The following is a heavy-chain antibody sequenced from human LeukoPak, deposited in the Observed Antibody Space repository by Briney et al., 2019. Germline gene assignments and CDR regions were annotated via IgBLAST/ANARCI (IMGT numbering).Heavy chain of an antibody. J-gene: IGHJ4*02. D-gene: IGHD3-22*01. CDR1: GFTFSSYA. Sequence: GGSLRLSCAASGFTFSSYAMSWVRQAPGKGLEWVSAISGSGGSTYYAGSVRGRFTISRDNSRNRLYLQMNSLRAEDTALYYCAKRDYYDSNGYFFPYYFDNWGQGTLVAVSS. V-gene: IGHV3-23*01. CDR3: AKRDYYDSNGYFFPYYFDN. CDR2: ISGSGGST.